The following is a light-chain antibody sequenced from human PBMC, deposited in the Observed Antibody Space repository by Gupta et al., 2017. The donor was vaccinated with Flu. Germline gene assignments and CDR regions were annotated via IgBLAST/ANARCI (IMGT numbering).Light chain of an antibody. Sequence: EIVMTQSPATLSVSPGERATLSCRASQSVSSKLAWYRQKPGQAPRLLIYGASTRANGIPARFSGSGSGTEFTLTISSLQSEDFAVYFCQQYNNGPPITFGQGTRLEIK. CDR2: GAS. CDR3: QQYNNGPPIT. CDR1: QSVSSK. V-gene: IGKV3-15*01. J-gene: IGKJ5*01.